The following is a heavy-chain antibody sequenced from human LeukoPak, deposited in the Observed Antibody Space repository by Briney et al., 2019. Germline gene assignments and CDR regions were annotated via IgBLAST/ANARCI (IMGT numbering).Heavy chain of an antibody. V-gene: IGHV4-34*01. D-gene: IGHD3-3*01. CDR1: GGSFSGYY. CDR2: INHSGST. J-gene: IGHJ4*02. Sequence: SETLSLTCAVYGGSFSGYYWSWIRQPPGKGLEWIGEINHSGSTNYNPSLKSRVTISVDTSKNQFSQKLSSVTAADTAVYYCARYGNDFWSGSYYFDYWGQGTLVTVSS. CDR3: ARYGNDFWSGSYYFDY.